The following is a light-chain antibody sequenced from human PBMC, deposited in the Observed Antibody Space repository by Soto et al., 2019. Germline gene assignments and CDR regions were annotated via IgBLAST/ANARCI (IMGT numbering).Light chain of an antibody. J-gene: IGKJ3*01. CDR2: AAS. CDR3: QKYNSAEFT. Sequence: DIQLTQSPPTLSASVGDRVTITCQASQGISNYLAWYQQKPGKVPKLLIYAASTLQSGVPSRFSGSGSGTDFTLTISSLQPEDVATYYCQKYNSAEFTFGPGTKVDIK. V-gene: IGKV1-27*01. CDR1: QGISNY.